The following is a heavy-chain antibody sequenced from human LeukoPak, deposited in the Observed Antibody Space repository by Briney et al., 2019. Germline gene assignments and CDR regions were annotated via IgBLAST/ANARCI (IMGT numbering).Heavy chain of an antibody. Sequence: GGSLRLSCAASGFTFDDYGMSWVRQAPGKGLEWVSGINWNGGSTGYADSVKGRFTISRDNAKNSLYLHMNSLRAEDTALYYCARDPGYYYDSSGYYTPFDYWGQGALVTVSS. CDR1: GFTFDDYG. V-gene: IGHV3-20*04. CDR3: ARDPGYYYDSSGYYTPFDY. D-gene: IGHD3-22*01. CDR2: INWNGGST. J-gene: IGHJ4*02.